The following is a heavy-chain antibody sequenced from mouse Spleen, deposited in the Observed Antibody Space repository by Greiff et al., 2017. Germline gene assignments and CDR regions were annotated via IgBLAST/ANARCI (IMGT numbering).Heavy chain of an antibody. D-gene: IGHD2-4*01. CDR2: INPSNGGT. V-gene: IGHV1-53*01. CDR1: GYTFTSYW. J-gene: IGHJ1*03. Sequence: QVQLQQSGTELVKPGASVKLSCKASGYTFTSYWMHWVKQRPGQGLEWIGNINPSNGGTNYNEKFKSKATLTVDKSSSTAYMQLSSLTSEDSAVYYCARLGYDYDDRRYFDVWGTGTTVTVSS. CDR3: ARLGYDYDDRRYFDV.